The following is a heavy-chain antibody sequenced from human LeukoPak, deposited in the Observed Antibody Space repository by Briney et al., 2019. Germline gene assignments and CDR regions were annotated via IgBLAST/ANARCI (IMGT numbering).Heavy chain of an antibody. J-gene: IGHJ4*02. V-gene: IGHV4-59*01. CDR1: GGSISSYY. D-gene: IGHD6-6*01. CDR3: ARDRQLGLDY. CDR2: IYCSGST. Sequence: SETLSLTCTVSGGSISSYYWSWIRQPPGKGLEWIGYIYCSGSTNYNPSLKSRVTISVDTSKNQFSLKLSSVTAADTAVYYCARDRQLGLDYWGQGTLVTVSS.